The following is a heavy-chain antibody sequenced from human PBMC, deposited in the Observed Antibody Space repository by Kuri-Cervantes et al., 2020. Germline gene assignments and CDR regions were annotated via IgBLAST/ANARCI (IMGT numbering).Heavy chain of an antibody. CDR1: GGSISSYY. D-gene: IGHD6-19*01. J-gene: IGHJ4*02. V-gene: IGHV4-4*07. CDR3: AIRVAGTFDY. CDR2: IYTSGST. Sequence: GSLRLSCTVSGGSISSYYWNWIRQPAGKGLEWIGRIYTSGSTYYNPSLKSRVTISVDTSKNQFSLKLSSVTAADTAVYYCAIRVAGTFDYWGQGTLVPSPQ.